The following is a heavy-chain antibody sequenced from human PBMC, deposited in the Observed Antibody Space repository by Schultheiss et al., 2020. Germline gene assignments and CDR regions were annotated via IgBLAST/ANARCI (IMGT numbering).Heavy chain of an antibody. V-gene: IGHV4-61*02. CDR2: IYTSGST. Sequence: SETLSLTCTVSGGSISSGTYYWSWIRQPAGKGLDWIGRIYTSGSTYYNPSLKSRVTVSVDTSKNQFSLKLSSVTAADTAVYYCARQTYSSSWYLLDYWGQGTLVTVSS. J-gene: IGHJ4*02. CDR1: GGSISSGTYY. CDR3: ARQTYSSSWYLLDY. D-gene: IGHD6-13*01.